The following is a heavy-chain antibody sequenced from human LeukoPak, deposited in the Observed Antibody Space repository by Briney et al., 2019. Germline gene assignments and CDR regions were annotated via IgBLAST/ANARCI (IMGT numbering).Heavy chain of an antibody. Sequence: ASVKVSCKASGYTFTSYGISWVRQAPGQGLEWMGWISAYNGNTNYAQKLQGRVTMTTDTSTSTAYMELSSLRSEDTAVYYCARFQHTALINWFDPWGQGTLVTVSS. CDR2: ISAYNGNT. V-gene: IGHV1-18*01. CDR3: ARFQHTALINWFDP. CDR1: GYTFTSYG. J-gene: IGHJ5*02. D-gene: IGHD5-18*01.